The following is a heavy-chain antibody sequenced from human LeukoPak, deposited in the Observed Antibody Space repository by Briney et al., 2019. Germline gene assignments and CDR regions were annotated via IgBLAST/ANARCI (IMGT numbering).Heavy chain of an antibody. Sequence: GGSLRLSCAASGFTFSSYWMNWVRQAPGKGLVWVSRINSDGSSTSYADSVKGRFTISRDNAKNTLYLQMNSLRAEDTAVYYCARDGRYCSGGSCYSGIIDYWGQGTPVTVSS. CDR3: ARDGRYCSGGSCYSGIIDY. V-gene: IGHV3-74*01. CDR1: GFTFSSYW. J-gene: IGHJ4*02. CDR2: INSDGSST. D-gene: IGHD2-15*01.